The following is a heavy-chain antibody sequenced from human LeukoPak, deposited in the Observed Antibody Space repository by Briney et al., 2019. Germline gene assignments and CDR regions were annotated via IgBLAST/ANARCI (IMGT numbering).Heavy chain of an antibody. J-gene: IGHJ4*02. CDR2: IHYSGST. CDR1: VGSISSYY. CDR3: TSHYGSGFDS. Sequence: SETLSLTCTVSVGSISSYYWSWTRQPPGKGLEWIGYIHYSGSTNYNPSLKSRVTISIDTSKNQFSLKLSSVTAADTAMYYCTSHYGSGFDSWGQGTLVTVSS. D-gene: IGHD3-10*01. V-gene: IGHV4-59*01.